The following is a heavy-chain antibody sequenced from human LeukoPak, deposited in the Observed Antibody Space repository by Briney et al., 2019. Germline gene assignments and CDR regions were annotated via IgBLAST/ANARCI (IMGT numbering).Heavy chain of an antibody. CDR1: GFTFDDYG. Sequence: GGSLRLSCAASGFTFDDYGMSWVRQAPGKGLEWVSGINWNGGSTGYADSVKGRFTISRDNAKNSLYLQMNSLRAEDTALYYCARVGRYCTNGVCYLVYYYMDVWGKGTTVTVSS. V-gene: IGHV3-20*04. CDR2: INWNGGST. CDR3: ARVGRYCTNGVCYLVYYYMDV. D-gene: IGHD2-8*01. J-gene: IGHJ6*03.